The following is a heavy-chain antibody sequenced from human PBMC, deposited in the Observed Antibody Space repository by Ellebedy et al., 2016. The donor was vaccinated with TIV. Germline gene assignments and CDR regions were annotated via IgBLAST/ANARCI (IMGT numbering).Heavy chain of an antibody. J-gene: IGHJ4*02. CDR2: IEWNGDTT. CDR3: ARVPKTSWYCFDY. V-gene: IGHV3-20*04. CDR1: GFSFDEYG. Sequence: GESLKISCAVSGFSFDEYGLAWVRQAPGKGLEWVTGIEWNGDTTGYADSVKGRFIVSRDKGKNSLFLQMKILSAEDTALYFCARVPKTSWYCFDYWGQGTLVTVSS. D-gene: IGHD2-2*01.